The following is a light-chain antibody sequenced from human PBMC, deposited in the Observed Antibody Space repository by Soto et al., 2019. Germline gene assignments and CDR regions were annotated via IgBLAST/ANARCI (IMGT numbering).Light chain of an antibody. CDR3: HQANSFPFT. CDR2: VAS. J-gene: IGKJ3*01. Sequence: DIQMTQSPSSVSASVGDRVTITCRASQDISTWLAWYQQKPGMAPKLLIYVASSLQSGVPSRFSGSGSGTDFTLTISSLQPEDFATYYCHQANSFPFTFGPGTKVDI. CDR1: QDISTW. V-gene: IGKV1-12*01.